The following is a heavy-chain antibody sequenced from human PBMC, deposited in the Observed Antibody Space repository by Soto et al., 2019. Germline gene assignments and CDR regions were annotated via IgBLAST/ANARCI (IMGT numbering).Heavy chain of an antibody. CDR3: AYLPCSGGSCYWFSFSGMDV. J-gene: IGHJ6*02. Sequence: KESGPTLVKPTQTLTLTCTFSGFSLSTSGVGVAWIRQPPGEALEWLALIYWDADKRYRPSLESRLTITKDTSKHQVVLTMTNMDSVDTATYYCAYLPCSGGSCYWFSFSGMDVWGQGTTVTVSS. D-gene: IGHD2-15*01. CDR2: IYWDADK. V-gene: IGHV2-5*02. CDR1: GFSLSTSGVG.